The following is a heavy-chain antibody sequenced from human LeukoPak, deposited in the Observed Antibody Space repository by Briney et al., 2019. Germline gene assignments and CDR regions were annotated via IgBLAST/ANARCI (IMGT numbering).Heavy chain of an antibody. CDR2: IYYSGST. CDR1: GGSISSYY. D-gene: IGHD2-2*01. J-gene: IGHJ4*02. CDR3: ARVKRGYCSSTSCSYFDY. V-gene: IGHV4-59*01. Sequence: SETLSLTCTVSGGSISSYYWSWIRQPPGKGLEWIGYIYYSGSTNYNPSLKSRVTISVDTSKNQFSLKLSSVTAADTAVYYCARVKRGYCSSTSCSYFDYWGQGTLVTVSS.